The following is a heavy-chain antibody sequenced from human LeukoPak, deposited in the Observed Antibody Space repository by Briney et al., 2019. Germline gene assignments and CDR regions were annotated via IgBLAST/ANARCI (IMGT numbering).Heavy chain of an antibody. V-gene: IGHV4-59*01. CDR1: GGSISSYY. CDR2: IYYSGST. Sequence: SETLSLTCTVSGGSISSYYWSWIRQPPGKGLEWIGYIYYSGSTNYNPSLKSRVTTSVDTSKNQFSLKLSSVTAADTAVYYCARSPSSSSDLDYWGQGTLVTVSS. D-gene: IGHD6-13*01. J-gene: IGHJ4*02. CDR3: ARSPSSSSDLDY.